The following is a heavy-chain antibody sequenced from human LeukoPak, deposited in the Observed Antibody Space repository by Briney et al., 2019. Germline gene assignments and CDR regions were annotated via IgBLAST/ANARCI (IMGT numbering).Heavy chain of an antibody. CDR2: IDTAGET. V-gene: IGHV3-13*01. J-gene: IGHJ4*02. CDR3: ARALLYDILSGHFHFDY. D-gene: IGHD3-9*01. CDR1: GFALRNYD. Sequence: PGGSLRLSCAASGFALRNYDIHWVRQTTGKGLEWVAAIDTAGETYYAGSVKGRFTISRDNAKNSLDLQMNSLRAGDTAVYYCARALLYDILSGHFHFDYWGKGSLVTVSS.